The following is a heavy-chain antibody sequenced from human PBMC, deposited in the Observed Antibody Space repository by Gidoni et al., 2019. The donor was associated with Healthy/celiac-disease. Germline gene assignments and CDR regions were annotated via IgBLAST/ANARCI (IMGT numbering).Heavy chain of an antibody. CDR3: ARELNGSWYSAFDI. D-gene: IGHD6-13*01. V-gene: IGHV4-59*01. J-gene: IGHJ3*02. CDR1: GGSISSYY. CDR2: IYYSGST. Sequence: QVQLQESGPGLVQPSETLSLTCTVSGGSISSYYWSWIRQPPGKGLEWIGYIYYSGSTNYNPSLKSRVTISVDTSKNQFSLKLSSVTAADTAVYYCARELNGSWYSAFDIWGQGTMVTVSS.